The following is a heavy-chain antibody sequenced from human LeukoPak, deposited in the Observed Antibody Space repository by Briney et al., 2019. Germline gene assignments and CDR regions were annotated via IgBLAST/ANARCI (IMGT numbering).Heavy chain of an antibody. CDR3: ARRGYFYASGSKYYAMDV. J-gene: IGHJ6*02. CDR2: IWFAGCHE. D-gene: IGHD3-10*01. V-gene: IGHV3-33*01. CDR1: GFMFSDYG. Sequence: GGSLRLSCAASGFMFSDYGMYWVRQAPGKGLEWVAIIWFAGCHESYTDYADSVKGRFTVSSDNSLNTAFLQMDSLRADDTAVYYCARRGYFYASGSKYYAMDVWGQGTTVIVSS.